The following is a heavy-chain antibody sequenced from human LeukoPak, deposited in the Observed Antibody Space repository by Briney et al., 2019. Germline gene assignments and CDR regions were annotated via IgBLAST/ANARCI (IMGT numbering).Heavy chain of an antibody. CDR1: GGSISSGGYY. J-gene: IGHJ6*03. D-gene: IGHD2-8*01. CDR2: IYYSGST. CDR3: ARRVYAMSYYYYMDV. V-gene: IGHV4-31*03. Sequence: SETLSLTCTVSGGSISSGGYYWSWIRQHPGKGLEWIGYIYYSGSTYYNPSLKGRVTISVDTSKNQFSLKLSSVTAADTAVYYCARRVYAMSYYYYMDVWGKGTTVTVSS.